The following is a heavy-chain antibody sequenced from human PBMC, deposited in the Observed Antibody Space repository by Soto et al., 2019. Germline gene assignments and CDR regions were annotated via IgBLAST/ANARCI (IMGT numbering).Heavy chain of an antibody. Sequence: SETLSLTCAVYGGSFSGYYWSWIRQPPGKGLEWIGEINHSGSTNYNPSLKSRVTISVDTSKNQFSLKLSSVTAADTAVYYCARFKRGITIFGVVNPNWFDPWGQGTLVTVSS. V-gene: IGHV4-34*01. CDR2: INHSGST. CDR3: ARFKRGITIFGVVNPNWFDP. CDR1: GGSFSGYY. D-gene: IGHD3-3*01. J-gene: IGHJ5*02.